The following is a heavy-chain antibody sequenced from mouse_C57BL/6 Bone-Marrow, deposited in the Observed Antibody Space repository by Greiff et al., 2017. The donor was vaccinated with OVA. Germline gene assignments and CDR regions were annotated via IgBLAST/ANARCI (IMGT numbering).Heavy chain of an antibody. D-gene: IGHD1-1*01. J-gene: IGHJ4*01. V-gene: IGHV5-12*01. CDR2: ISNGGGST. CDR1: GFTFSDYY. Sequence: EVKVVESGGGLVQPGGSLKLSCAASGFTFSDYYMYWVRQTPEKRLEWVAYISNGGGSTYYPDTVKGRFTISRDNAKNTLYLQMSRLKSEDTAMYYCARYGSSLYYAMDYWGHGTSVTVSS. CDR3: ARYGSSLYYAMDY.